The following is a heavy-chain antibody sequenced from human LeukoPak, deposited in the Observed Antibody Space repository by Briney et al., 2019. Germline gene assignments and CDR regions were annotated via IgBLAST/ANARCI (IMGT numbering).Heavy chain of an antibody. Sequence: PGGSLRLSCAASGFPFSSYWMTWVRQAPGKGLEWVANIKQDRSEKNYVDSVKGRFTIPRDNAKNSLYLQMNRLRAEDTAVYYCARGLPVFDVWGQGTLVTVSS. CDR3: ARGLPVFDV. V-gene: IGHV3-7*01. CDR1: GFPFSSYW. CDR2: IKQDRSEK. J-gene: IGHJ4*02.